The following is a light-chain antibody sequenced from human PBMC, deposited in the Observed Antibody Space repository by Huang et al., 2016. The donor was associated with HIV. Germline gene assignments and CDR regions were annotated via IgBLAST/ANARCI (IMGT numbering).Light chain of an antibody. CDR3: QQYYTNPQT. Sequence: DIVMTQSPDSLSIFPGERATINCKSSQSLLYNLNSKNYLAWFQQRPGQPPKLLFHWSGSRTAGIPDRFSASVSGTDFTLTIDNLQTEDVAIYYCQQYYTNPQTFGRGTAVEI. J-gene: IGKJ4*01. CDR1: QSLLYNLNSKNY. CDR2: WSG. V-gene: IGKV4-1*01.